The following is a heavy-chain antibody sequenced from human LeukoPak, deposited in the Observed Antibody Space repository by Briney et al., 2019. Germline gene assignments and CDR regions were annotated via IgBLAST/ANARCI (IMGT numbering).Heavy chain of an antibody. CDR3: AKDRGGTQGFDY. CDR1: GFIFSSSV. D-gene: IGHD3-16*01. Sequence: PGRSLRLSCAASGFIFSSSVMHWVRQAPGKGLEWVAVISHDGGNKYYADSVKGRFTISRDNSKNTLYLQMNSLRAEDTAVYYCAKDRGGTQGFDYWGQGTLVTVSS. V-gene: IGHV3-30*04. J-gene: IGHJ4*02. CDR2: ISHDGGNK.